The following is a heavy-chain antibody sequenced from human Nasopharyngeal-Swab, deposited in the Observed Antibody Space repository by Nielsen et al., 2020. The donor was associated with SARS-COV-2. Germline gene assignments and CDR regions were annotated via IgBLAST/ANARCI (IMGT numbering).Heavy chain of an antibody. J-gene: IGHJ5*02. CDR2: ISAYNGNT. D-gene: IGHD2-2*01. V-gene: IGHV1-18*01. Sequence: WVRQAPGQGLEWMGWISAYNGNTNYAQKLQGRVTMTTDTSTSTAYMELRSLRSDDTAVYYCAREGGRGYCSSTSCHAWFDPWGQGTLVTVS. CDR3: AREGGRGYCSSTSCHAWFDP.